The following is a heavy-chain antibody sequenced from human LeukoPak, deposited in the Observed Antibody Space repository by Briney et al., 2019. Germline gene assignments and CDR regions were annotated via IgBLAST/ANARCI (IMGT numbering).Heavy chain of an antibody. CDR1: GYTFTTYA. J-gene: IGHJ4*02. CDR2: INTNTGNP. V-gene: IGHV7-4-1*02. Sequence: ASVKLSCKASGYTFTTYAMNWVRQAPGQGLEWMGSINTNTGNPTYAQAFTGRFAFSLDTSVSTPYLQISSLKAEDTAVYYCARGTEYSSSWPPHWGQGTLVTVSS. D-gene: IGHD6-13*01. CDR3: ARGTEYSSSWPPH.